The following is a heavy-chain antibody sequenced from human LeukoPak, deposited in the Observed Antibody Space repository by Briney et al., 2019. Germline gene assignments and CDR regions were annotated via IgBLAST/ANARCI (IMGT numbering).Heavy chain of an antibody. Sequence: ASVKVSCKASGYTFTGYYMHWVRQAPGQELEWMGWINPNSGGTNYAQKFQGRVTMTRDTSISTAYMELSRLRSDDTAVYYCARDLEMATIVDFDYWGQGTLVTVSS. V-gene: IGHV1-2*02. CDR1: GYTFTGYY. CDR3: ARDLEMATIVDFDY. CDR2: INPNSGGT. J-gene: IGHJ4*02. D-gene: IGHD5-24*01.